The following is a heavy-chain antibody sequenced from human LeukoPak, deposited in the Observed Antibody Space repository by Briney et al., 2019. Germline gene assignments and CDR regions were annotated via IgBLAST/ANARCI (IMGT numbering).Heavy chain of an antibody. J-gene: IGHJ4*02. V-gene: IGHV3-30*18. Sequence: GGSLRLSCAASGFTFSSYSMHWVRQAPGKGLEWVAVISYDGSNKYYADSVKGRFTISRDNSKNTLYLQMNSLRAEDTAVYYCAKSGYSYGFGYWGQGTLVTVSS. CDR1: GFTFSSYS. CDR3: AKSGYSYGFGY. CDR2: ISYDGSNK. D-gene: IGHD5-18*01.